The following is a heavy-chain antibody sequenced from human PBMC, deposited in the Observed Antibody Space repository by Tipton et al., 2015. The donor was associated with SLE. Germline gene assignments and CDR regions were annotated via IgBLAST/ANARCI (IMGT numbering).Heavy chain of an antibody. CDR3: ARRGSAETKMDV. Sequence: QLVQFGVEVKRSGESLKISCKGSGYDFFGYWIAWVRQMPGEGLEWMGIIYPDNSDTRYSPSFQGPVTISADKSINTAYLQWTSLKASDTAIYYCARRGSAETKMDVWGQGTTVTVSS. CDR1: GYDFFGYW. J-gene: IGHJ6*02. V-gene: IGHV5-51*03. D-gene: IGHD3-10*01. CDR2: IYPDNSDT.